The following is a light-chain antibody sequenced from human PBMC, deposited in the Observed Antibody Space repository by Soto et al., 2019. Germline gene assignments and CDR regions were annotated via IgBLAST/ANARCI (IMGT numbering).Light chain of an antibody. J-gene: IGKJ4*01. CDR2: DAS. CDR1: QSVSSY. V-gene: IGKV3-11*01. Sequence: EIVLTQSPATLSLSPGERATLSCRASQSVSSYLAWYQQKPGQAPRLLIYDASNRATGIPARFSGSGCGTDFTLTISSLEPEDFAVYYCQQRSNWPPVVTFGGGTKVEIK. CDR3: QQRSNWPPVVT.